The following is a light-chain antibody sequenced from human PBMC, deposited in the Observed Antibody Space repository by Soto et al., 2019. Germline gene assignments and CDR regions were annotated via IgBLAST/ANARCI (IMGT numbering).Light chain of an antibody. J-gene: IGKJ1*01. CDR3: MQGTHWPWT. CDR1: QSLVYSDGNTY. CDR2: KVS. V-gene: IGKV2-30*01. Sequence: DVVMTQSPLSLPVTLGQPASISCRSSQSLVYSDGNTYLTWFQQRPGQSPRRLIYKVSNRDSGVPDRFSGSGSGTDVTLKISRVEAEDVGVYYCMQGTHWPWTFGQGTKVEIK.